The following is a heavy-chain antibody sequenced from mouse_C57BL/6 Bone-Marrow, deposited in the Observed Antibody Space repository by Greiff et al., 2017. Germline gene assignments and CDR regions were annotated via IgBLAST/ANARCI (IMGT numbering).Heavy chain of an antibody. V-gene: IGHV1-81*01. CDR3: ARWEAYNSNYSDY. Sequence: QVQLKESGAELARPGASVKLSCKASGYTFTSYGISWVKQRTGQGLEWIGEIYPRSGNTYYNEKFKGKATLTADKSSSTEYMELRSLTSEDSAVYFWARWEAYNSNYSDYWGQGTTLTVSS. D-gene: IGHD2-5*01. CDR2: IYPRSGNT. J-gene: IGHJ2*01. CDR1: GYTFTSYG.